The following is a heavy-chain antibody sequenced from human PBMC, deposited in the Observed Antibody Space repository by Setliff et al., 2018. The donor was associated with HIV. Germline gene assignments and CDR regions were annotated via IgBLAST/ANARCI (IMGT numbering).Heavy chain of an antibody. CDR1: GVSIRDHY. D-gene: IGHD2-8*02. CDR2: IYSSGTT. CDR3: ARLIHTGLLYFDF. V-gene: IGHV4-4*09. J-gene: IGHJ4*02. Sequence: PSLTCFVSGVSIRDHYWGWIRQPPGKGLEWIGYIYSSGTTQYNPSVESRVTMSLDTSRDQFSLNLRSVTAADTAVYFCARLIHTGLLYFDFWGLGTLVTVSS.